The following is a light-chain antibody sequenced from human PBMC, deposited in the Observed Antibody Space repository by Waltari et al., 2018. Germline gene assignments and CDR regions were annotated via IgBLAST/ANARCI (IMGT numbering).Light chain of an antibody. CDR1: QSVLRY. Sequence: EIVFTQSPATLSFSPEERAPLPCRASQSVLRYLAWYQQRPGQAPRLLIYDTSNRATGIPARFSGSGSETDFSLTISSLEPEDFAVYYCQQRRNLPLTFGGGTKVEIK. V-gene: IGKV3-11*01. CDR3: QQRRNLPLT. J-gene: IGKJ4*01. CDR2: DTS.